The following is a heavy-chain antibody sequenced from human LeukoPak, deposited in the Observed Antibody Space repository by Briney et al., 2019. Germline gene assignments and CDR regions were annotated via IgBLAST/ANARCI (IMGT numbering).Heavy chain of an antibody. J-gene: IGHJ1*01. D-gene: IGHD6-13*01. V-gene: IGHV1-24*01. CDR2: FDPEDGET. CDR1: GYTLTELS. CDR3: AMGQQLVLYFQH. Sequence: ASVKVSCKVSGYTLTELSMHWVRQAPGKGLEWMGGFDPEDGETIYAQKFQGRVTMTEDTSTDTAYMELSSPRSEDTAVYYCAMGQQLVLYFQHWGQGTLVTVSS.